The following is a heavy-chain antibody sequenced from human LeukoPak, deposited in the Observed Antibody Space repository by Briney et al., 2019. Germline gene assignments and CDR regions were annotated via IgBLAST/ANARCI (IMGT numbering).Heavy chain of an antibody. J-gene: IGHJ5*02. CDR3: ARVAAARDNWFDP. D-gene: IGHD2-2*01. CDR1: GGTFSSYT. CDR2: IIPILGIA. V-gene: IGHV1-69*02. Sequence: SVKVSCKASGGTFSSYTISWVRQAPGQGLEWMGRIIPILGIANYAQKFQGRVTITADKSTSTAYMELSSLRSEDTAVYYCARVAAARDNWFDPWGQGTLVTVSS.